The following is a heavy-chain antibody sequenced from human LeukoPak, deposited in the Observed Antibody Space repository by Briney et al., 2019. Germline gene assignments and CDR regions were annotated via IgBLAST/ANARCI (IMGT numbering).Heavy chain of an antibody. D-gene: IGHD7-27*01. CDR1: GFTVSSNY. V-gene: IGHV3-66*01. Sequence: GGSLRLSCVVSGFTVSSNYMSWVRQAPGRGLQWVSVLYNGGSTYYADSVKGRFTISRDNSKNTLYLQMNSLRAEDTAVYYCARDLTGDAYFDYWGQGTLVTVSS. CDR3: ARDLTGDAYFDY. CDR2: LYNGGST. J-gene: IGHJ4*02.